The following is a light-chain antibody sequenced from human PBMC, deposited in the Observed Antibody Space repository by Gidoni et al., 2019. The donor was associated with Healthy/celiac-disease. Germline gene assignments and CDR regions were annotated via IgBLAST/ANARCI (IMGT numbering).Light chain of an antibody. CDR1: QSISSY. CDR3: QRSYSTPPGT. CDR2: AAS. J-gene: IGKJ2*01. Sequence: DIQMTQSPSSLSASVGDRVTITCRASQSISSYLNWYQQKPGKAPKLLIYAASSLQSGVPSRFSGSGSGTDFTLTISSLQPEDFATYYCQRSYSTPPGTFGQXTKLEIK. V-gene: IGKV1-39*01.